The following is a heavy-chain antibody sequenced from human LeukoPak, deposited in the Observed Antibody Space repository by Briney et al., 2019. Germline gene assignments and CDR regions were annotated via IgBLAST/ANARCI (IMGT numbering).Heavy chain of an antibody. J-gene: IGHJ4*02. Sequence: GGSLRLSCAASGFTFSSYSMNWVRQAPGKGLEWVSSISSSSSYIYYADSVKGRFTISRDNAKNSLYLQMNSLRAEDTAVYYCARGLAIQLWLRGIFDYWGQGTLVTVSS. CDR3: ARGLAIQLWLRGIFDY. D-gene: IGHD5-18*01. CDR1: GFTFSSYS. CDR2: ISSSSSYI. V-gene: IGHV3-21*01.